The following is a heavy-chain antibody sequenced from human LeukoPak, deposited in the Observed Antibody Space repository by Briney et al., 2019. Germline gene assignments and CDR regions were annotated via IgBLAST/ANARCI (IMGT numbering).Heavy chain of an antibody. V-gene: IGHV3-7*01. CDR3: ARARSASFFVDYYYYMDV. D-gene: IGHD1-26*01. Sequence: PGGSLRLSCTASGFTFSSYWMSWVRQAPGKGLEWVANIKQDGSEKYYVDSVKGRFTISRDNAKNSLYLQMNSLRADDTAVCYCARARSASFFVDYYYYMDVWGKGTTVTVSS. J-gene: IGHJ6*03. CDR1: GFTFSSYW. CDR2: IKQDGSEK.